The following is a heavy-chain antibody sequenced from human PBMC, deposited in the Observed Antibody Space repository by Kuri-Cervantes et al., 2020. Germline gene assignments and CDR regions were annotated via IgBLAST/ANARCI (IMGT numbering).Heavy chain of an antibody. CDR1: GFTVSNNY. CDR2: IYSGGDT. CDR3: ARPAGDYDILTGYDY. Sequence: GGSLRLSCAASGFTVSNNYMSWVRQAPGKGLEYISVIYSGGDTYYADSVKGRFTISRDSSKNTLFLQMNSLRADDTAVYYCARPAGDYDILTGYDYWGQGTLVTVSS. D-gene: IGHD3-9*01. V-gene: IGHV3-53*01. J-gene: IGHJ4*02.